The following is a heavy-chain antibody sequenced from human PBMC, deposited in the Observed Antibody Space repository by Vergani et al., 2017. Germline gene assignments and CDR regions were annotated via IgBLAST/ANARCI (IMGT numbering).Heavy chain of an antibody. CDR2: IHTGGST. V-gene: IGHV4-61*02. D-gene: IGHD2-15*01. CDR1: GESIRSGSHY. J-gene: IGHJ4*02. Sequence: QVKLQESGPGLLKPSQTLSLTCTVSGESIRSGSHYWSWIRQPAGKGPEWIGHIHTGGSTDLNPSFKSRVSISVDTSKSQFSLKLNSVTVADMAVYYCARSRPYCTSGSCPAIWGQGTLVTISS. CDR3: ARSRPYCTSGSCPAI.